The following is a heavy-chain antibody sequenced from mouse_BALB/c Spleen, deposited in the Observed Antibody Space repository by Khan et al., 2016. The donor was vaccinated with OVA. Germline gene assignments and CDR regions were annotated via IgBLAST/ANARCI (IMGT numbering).Heavy chain of an antibody. V-gene: IGHV5-15*02. CDR2: ISSVAYSI. CDR1: GFTFIDYG. J-gene: IGHJ3*01. Sequence: EVELVESGGGLVQPGGSRKLSCAASGFTFIDYGMAWVRQTPGKGPEWIAFISSVAYSIYYADTVTGRFTISRENAKNTLYPEMSSLRSDGTAIYYCARGGFAYWGQGTLVTVSA. CDR3: ARGGFAY.